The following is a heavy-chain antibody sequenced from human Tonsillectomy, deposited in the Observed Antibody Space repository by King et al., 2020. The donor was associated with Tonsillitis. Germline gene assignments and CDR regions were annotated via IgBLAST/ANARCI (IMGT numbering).Heavy chain of an antibody. CDR2: TSYDGSNK. D-gene: IGHD6-6*01. CDR1: GFTFSSYA. CDR3: AREWGYSSSSQDY. V-gene: IGHV3-30-3*01. J-gene: IGHJ4*02. Sequence: VQLVESGGGVVQRGRSLRLSCAASGFTFSSYAMHWVRQAPGKGLEWVAVTSYDGSNKYYADSVKGRFTISRDNSKNTLYLQMSSLRADDTAVYFCAREWGYSSSSQDYWDQGTLVTVSS.